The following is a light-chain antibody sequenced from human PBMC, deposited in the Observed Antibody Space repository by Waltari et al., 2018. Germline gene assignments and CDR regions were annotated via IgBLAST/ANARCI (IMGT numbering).Light chain of an antibody. J-gene: IGKJ1*01. Sequence: DIQMTQSTSSLSASVRDRVTITCRASQSIGTWLAWYQQKPGKAPQLLIYQASSLETGVPSRFSGSGSGTEFTLTISSLQPDDFATYYCQQYNTYPWTFGQGTKVEIK. CDR1: QSIGTW. CDR2: QAS. CDR3: QQYNTYPWT. V-gene: IGKV1-5*03.